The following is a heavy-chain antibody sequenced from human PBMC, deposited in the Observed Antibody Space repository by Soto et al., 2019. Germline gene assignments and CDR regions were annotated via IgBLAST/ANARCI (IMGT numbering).Heavy chain of an antibody. J-gene: IGHJ3*02. V-gene: IGHV1-69*01. Sequence: QVPLVQSGAEVKKPGSSVKVSCKASGGTFSSYAISWVRQAPGQGLEWMGGIIPIFGTANYAQKFQGRVTITADESTSTAYMELSSLRSEDTAVYYCARELMVRGVIVFSRSAFDIWGQGTMVTVSS. CDR1: GGTFSSYA. D-gene: IGHD3-10*01. CDR2: IIPIFGTA. CDR3: ARELMVRGVIVFSRSAFDI.